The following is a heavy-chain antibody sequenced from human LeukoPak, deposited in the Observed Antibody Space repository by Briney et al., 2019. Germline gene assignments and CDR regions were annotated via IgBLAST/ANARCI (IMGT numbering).Heavy chain of an antibody. CDR1: GHTFTSYG. V-gene: IGHV1-18*01. J-gene: IGHJ6*02. D-gene: IGHD3-3*01. CDR2: ISAYNGNT. Sequence: ASVKVSCKASGHTFTSYGISWVRQAPGQGLEWMGWISAYNGNTNYAQKLQGRVTMTTDTSTSTAYMELRSLRSDDTAVYYCARMMGLRFLEWLPYSYYGMDVWGQGTTVTVSS. CDR3: ARMMGLRFLEWLPYSYYGMDV.